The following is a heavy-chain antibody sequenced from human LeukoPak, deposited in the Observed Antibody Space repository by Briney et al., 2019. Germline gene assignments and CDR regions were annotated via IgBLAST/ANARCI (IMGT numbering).Heavy chain of an antibody. Sequence: PGGSLRLSCAASGFTFSGYWMNWVRQAPGKGLEWVANIKQDGTETYYVDSVKGRFTISRDNAKNSLYLQMNSLRAEDTAVYYCARERIFSYWGQGTLVTVSS. CDR1: GFTFSGYW. CDR3: ARERIFSY. J-gene: IGHJ4*02. CDR2: IKQDGTET. V-gene: IGHV3-7*01.